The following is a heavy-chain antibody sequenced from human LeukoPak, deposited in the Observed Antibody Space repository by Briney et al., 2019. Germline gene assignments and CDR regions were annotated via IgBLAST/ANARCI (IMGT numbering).Heavy chain of an antibody. Sequence: GSLRLSCAASGFPFSSYGMHWVRQAPGKGLEWVAVISYDGSNKYYADSVKGRFTISRDNSKNTLYLQMNSLRAEDTAVYYCAKDSSPRSGWCHFDYWGQGTLVTVSS. V-gene: IGHV3-30*18. CDR2: ISYDGSNK. D-gene: IGHD6-19*01. CDR1: GFPFSSYG. J-gene: IGHJ4*02. CDR3: AKDSSPRSGWCHFDY.